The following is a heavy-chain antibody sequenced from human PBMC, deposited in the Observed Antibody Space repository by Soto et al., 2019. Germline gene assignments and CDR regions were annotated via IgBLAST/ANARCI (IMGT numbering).Heavy chain of an antibody. Sequence: QITLKESGPTLVKPTQTLTLTCTFSGFSLTTDRVGVGWIRQPPGEALEWLAVIYWDDSKTYRPSLESRLTITKDTSKNQVALTMTNMDSLDTAPYYCAHAYGGRSLYWGQETLVTVSS. CDR3: AHAYGGRSLY. CDR1: GFSLTTDRVG. J-gene: IGHJ4*02. V-gene: IGHV2-5*02. CDR2: IYWDDSK. D-gene: IGHD1-26*01.